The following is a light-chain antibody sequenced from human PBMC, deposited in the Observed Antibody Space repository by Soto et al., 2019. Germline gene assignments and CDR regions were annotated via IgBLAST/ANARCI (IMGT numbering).Light chain of an antibody. V-gene: IGLV2-14*01. CDR1: SSDVGGYDY. CDR3: CAYAGDYMFV. Sequence: QSVLTQPASVSGSPGQSITMSCTGTSSDVGGYDYVSWYQQYPGEAPKLMIYGVYNRPSGVSNRFSGSKSDNTASLTISGLQAEDEGDYYCCAYAGDYMFVFGTGTKLTV. J-gene: IGLJ1*01. CDR2: GVY.